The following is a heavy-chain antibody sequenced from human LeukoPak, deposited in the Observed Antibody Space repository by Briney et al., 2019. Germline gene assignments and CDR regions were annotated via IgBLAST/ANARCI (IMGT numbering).Heavy chain of an antibody. V-gene: IGHV4-39*01. CDR1: GFTFSSYR. D-gene: IGHD5-18*01. J-gene: IGHJ4*02. Sequence: PGGSLRLSCAASGFTFSSYRMSWVRQPPGKGLEWIGSIYYSGSTYYNLSLKSRVTISVDTSKNQFSLKLSSVTAADTAVYYCASGYSYGYDYWGQGTLVTVSS. CDR2: IYYSGST. CDR3: ASGYSYGYDY.